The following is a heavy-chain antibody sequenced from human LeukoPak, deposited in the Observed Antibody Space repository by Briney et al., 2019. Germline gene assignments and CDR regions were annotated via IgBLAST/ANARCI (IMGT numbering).Heavy chain of an antibody. J-gene: IGHJ4*02. CDR3: ARSYDFWGGYSQLY. CDR2: IYYSGST. CDR1: GGSISSYY. Sequence: PSETLSLTCTVSGGSISSYYWSWIRQPPGKGLEWIGYIYYSGSTNYNPSLKSRVTISVDTSKNQFSLKLSSVTAADTAVYYCARSYDFWGGYSQLYWGQGTLVTVSS. V-gene: IGHV4-59*01. D-gene: IGHD3-3*01.